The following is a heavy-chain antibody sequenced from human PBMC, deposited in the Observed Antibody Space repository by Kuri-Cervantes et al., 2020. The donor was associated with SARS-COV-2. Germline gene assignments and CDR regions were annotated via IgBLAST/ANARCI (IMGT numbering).Heavy chain of an antibody. J-gene: IGHJ5*02. V-gene: IGHV5-51*01. CDR2: IYPGDSDT. Sequence: GESLKISCKGSGYSFTSYWIGWVRQMPGKGLEWMGIIYPGDSDTRYSPSFQGQVSISADKSISSAYLQWSSLKDMDTAIYYCARLEGNANTPYEAYNWFDPWGQGTLVTVSS. CDR3: ARLEGNANTPYEAYNWFDP. CDR1: GYSFTSYW. D-gene: IGHD3-3*01.